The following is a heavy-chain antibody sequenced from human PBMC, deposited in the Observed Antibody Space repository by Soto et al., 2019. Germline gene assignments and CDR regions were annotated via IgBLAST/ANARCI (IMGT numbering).Heavy chain of an antibody. D-gene: IGHD6-19*01. J-gene: IGHJ3*02. CDR3: ARGPVTGPSVAFDI. CDR1: GGSISSSSYY. V-gene: IGHV4-39*07. Sequence: SETLSLTCTVSGGSISSSSYYWGWIRQPPGKGLEWIGSIYYSGSTYYNPSLKSRVTISVDTSKNQFSLKLSSVTAADTAVYYCARGPVTGPSVAFDIWGQGTMVTVSS. CDR2: IYYSGST.